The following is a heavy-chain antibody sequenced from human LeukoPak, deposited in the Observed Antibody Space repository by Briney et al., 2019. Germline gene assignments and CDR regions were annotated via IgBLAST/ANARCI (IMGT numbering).Heavy chain of an antibody. CDR2: INPDSGGT. CDR1: GYTFTGYN. D-gene: IGHD5-18*01. V-gene: IGHV1-2*04. CDR3: ARDSGYSRLFDY. J-gene: IGHJ4*02. Sequence: ASVKVSCKASGYTFTGYNTHWVRQAPGQGLERMGWINPDSGGTNYAQKFQGWVTMTRDTSISTAYMELSRLKSDDTAVYYCARDSGYSRLFDYWGQGTLVTVSS.